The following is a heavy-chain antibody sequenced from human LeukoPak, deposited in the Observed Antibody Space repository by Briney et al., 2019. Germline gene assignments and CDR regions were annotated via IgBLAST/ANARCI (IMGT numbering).Heavy chain of an antibody. CDR3: ARHVRDCSGGTCYSTSPFDY. J-gene: IGHJ4*02. D-gene: IGHD2-15*01. V-gene: IGHV4-4*07. CDR2: IYTSGST. CDR1: GGSISNYY. Sequence: SETLSLTCTVSGGSISNYYWSWIRQPAGKGLEWIGRIYTSGSTNYNPSLKSRVTISVDTSKNQFSLKLSSVTAADTAVYYCARHVRDCSGGTCYSTSPFDYWGQGTLVTVSS.